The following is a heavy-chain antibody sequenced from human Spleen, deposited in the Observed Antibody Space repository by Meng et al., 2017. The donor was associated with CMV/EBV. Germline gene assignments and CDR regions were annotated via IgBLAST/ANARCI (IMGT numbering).Heavy chain of an antibody. Sequence: ASVKVSCKASGYTLTDNYIHWVRQAPGQGLEWMAWINPNTGGANSAQKFQGRVTMTRDTSISTAYMELSRLRSDDTAMYYCARGRVAPPTMDYYYAMDVWGQGTTVTVSS. V-gene: IGHV1-2*02. CDR2: INPNTGGA. D-gene: IGHD2-2*01. J-gene: IGHJ6*02. CDR3: ARGRVAPPTMDYYYAMDV. CDR1: GYTLTDNY.